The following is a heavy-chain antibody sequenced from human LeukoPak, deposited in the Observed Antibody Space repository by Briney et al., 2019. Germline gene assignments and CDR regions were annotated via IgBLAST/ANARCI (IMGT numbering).Heavy chain of an antibody. CDR1: GYTFTSYG. J-gene: IGHJ4*02. CDR3: AVGGSTRHDY. D-gene: IGHD2-2*01. V-gene: IGHV1-69*13. Sequence: ASVKVSCKASGYTFTSYGISWVRQAPGQGLEWMGGIIPIFGTANYAQKFQGRVTITADESTSTAYMELSSLRSEDTAVYYCAVGGSTRHDYWGQGTLVTVSS. CDR2: IIPIFGTA.